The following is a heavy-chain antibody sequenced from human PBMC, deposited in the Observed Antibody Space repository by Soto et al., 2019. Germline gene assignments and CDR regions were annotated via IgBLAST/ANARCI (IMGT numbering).Heavy chain of an antibody. CDR3: ARSPYDFWSGYYLYYYYGMDV. CDR2: IWYDGSNK. CDR1: GFTFSSYG. Sequence: PGGSLRLSCAASGFTFSSYGMHWVRQAPGKGLEWVAVIWYDGSNKYYADSVKGRFTISRDNSKNTLYLQMNSLRAEDTAVYYCARSPYDFWSGYYLYYYYGMDVWGQGTTVTVSS. V-gene: IGHV3-33*01. D-gene: IGHD3-3*01. J-gene: IGHJ6*02.